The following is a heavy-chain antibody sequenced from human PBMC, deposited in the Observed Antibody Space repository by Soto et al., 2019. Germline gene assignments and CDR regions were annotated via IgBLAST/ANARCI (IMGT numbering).Heavy chain of an antibody. CDR1: GGSISSGGYY. J-gene: IGHJ4*02. V-gene: IGHV4-31*03. CDR2: IYYRGST. Sequence: QVQLQESGPGLVKPSQTLSLTCTVSGGSISSGGYYWSWIRQHPGKGLEWIGYIYYRGSTYYNPSLKSRVTLSLDTSKNQFSLKLSSVTAADTAVYYCARSSTSANYFDYWGQGTLVTVSS. CDR3: ARSSTSANYFDY. D-gene: IGHD2-2*01.